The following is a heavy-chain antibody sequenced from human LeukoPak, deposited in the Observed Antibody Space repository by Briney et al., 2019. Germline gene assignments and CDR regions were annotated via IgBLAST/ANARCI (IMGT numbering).Heavy chain of an antibody. J-gene: IGHJ4*02. D-gene: IGHD6-19*01. Sequence: PSETLSLTCTVSGGSISSYYWSWIRQPAGKGLEWIGRIYTSGSSNSNPSLKSRVTMSADTSKNQFSLKLSSVTAADTAVYYCARDILVAGSFLLFDYWGQGTLVTVSS. CDR2: IYTSGSS. CDR1: GGSISSYY. V-gene: IGHV4-4*07. CDR3: ARDILVAGSFLLFDY.